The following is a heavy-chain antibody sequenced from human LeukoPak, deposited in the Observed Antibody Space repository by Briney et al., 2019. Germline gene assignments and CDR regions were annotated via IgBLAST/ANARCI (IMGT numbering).Heavy chain of an antibody. D-gene: IGHD3-10*01. CDR2: ISARGSST. V-gene: IGHV3-23*01. J-gene: IGHJ4*02. Sequence: GGSLRLSCAASGFIFSSYAMSWVRQAPGMGLESVSAISARGSSTYYADSVKGRFTISRDNSNNTLYLQINSLRVDDTAIYYCATGPRSGSFQLWGRGTQVIVSS. CDR3: ATGPRSGSFQL. CDR1: GFIFSSYA.